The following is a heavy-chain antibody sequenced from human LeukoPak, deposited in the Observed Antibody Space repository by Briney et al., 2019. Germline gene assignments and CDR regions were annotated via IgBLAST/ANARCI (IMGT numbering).Heavy chain of an antibody. D-gene: IGHD1-26*01. V-gene: IGHV3-7*01. CDR1: GFTFSSYW. J-gene: IGHJ6*03. CDR3: ARKGGATTYGYYYYYMDV. CDR2: IKQDGSEK. Sequence: GASLRLSCAASGFTFSSYWMSWVRQAPGKGLEWVANIKQDGSEKYYVDSVKGRFTISRDNAKNSLYLQMNSLRAEDTAVYYCARKGGATTYGYYYYYMDVWGKGTTVTISS.